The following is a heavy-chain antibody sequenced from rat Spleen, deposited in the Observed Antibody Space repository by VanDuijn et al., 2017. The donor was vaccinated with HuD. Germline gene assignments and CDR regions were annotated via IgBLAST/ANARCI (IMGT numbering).Heavy chain of an antibody. CDR3: TTAAAGSRISRFAY. CDR1: GFTFSSNW. CDR2: INPGGTNI. Sequence: EVQLVESGGGLMQPGSPLKLSCAASGFTFSSNWLNWIRQAPGEGLEWVASINPGGTNIYYSDTVKGRFVISKDEAENTGYLQMDSLRSEDTATYYCTTAAAGSRISRFAYWGQGTLVTVSS. J-gene: IGHJ3*01. D-gene: IGHD1-2*01. V-gene: IGHV5-35*01.